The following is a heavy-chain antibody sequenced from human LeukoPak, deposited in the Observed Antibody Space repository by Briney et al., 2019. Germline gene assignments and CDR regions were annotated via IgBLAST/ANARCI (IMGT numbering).Heavy chain of an antibody. D-gene: IGHD2-15*01. CDR2: IYYSGST. J-gene: IGHJ6*03. V-gene: IGHV4-39*07. CDR3: ARDRLDIVVFPPSKQRRYMDV. CDR1: GGSISTSSYY. Sequence: SETLSLTCTVSGGSISTSSYYWGWVRQPPGKGLEWIGSIYYSGSTYYNSSLKSRVTISVDTSKNQFSLKLSSVTAADTAVYYCARDRLDIVVFPPSKQRRYMDVWGKGTTVTVSS.